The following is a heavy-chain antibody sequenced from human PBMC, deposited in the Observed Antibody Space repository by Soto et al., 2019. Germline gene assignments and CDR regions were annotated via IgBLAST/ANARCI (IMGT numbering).Heavy chain of an antibody. Sequence: SETLSLTCTVSGGSISSGDYYWSWIRQPPGKGLEWIGYIYYSGSTYYNPSLKSRVTISVDTSKNQFSLKLSSVTAADTAVYYCARDGTTVTTFLPGEDYYYGMDVWGQGTTVTVSS. CDR2: IYYSGST. J-gene: IGHJ6*02. CDR3: ARDGTTVTTFLPGEDYYYGMDV. V-gene: IGHV4-30-4*01. D-gene: IGHD4-4*01. CDR1: GGSISSGDYY.